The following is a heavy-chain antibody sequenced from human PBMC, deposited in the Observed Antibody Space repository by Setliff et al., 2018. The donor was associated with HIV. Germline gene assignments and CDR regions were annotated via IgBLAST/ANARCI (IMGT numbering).Heavy chain of an antibody. CDR1: GYRFTSHH. Sequence: VASVKVSCKASGYRFTSHHISWVRQAPGQGLEWLGRISASNGQTDYGHNYQGRLSMTTDSSTTTAYMELASLRIDDTAVYYCARDVAYTGYNSDSWGQGTLVTVSS. V-gene: IGHV1-18*01. CDR2: ISASNGQT. D-gene: IGHD5-18*01. J-gene: IGHJ5*01. CDR3: ARDVAYTGYNSDS.